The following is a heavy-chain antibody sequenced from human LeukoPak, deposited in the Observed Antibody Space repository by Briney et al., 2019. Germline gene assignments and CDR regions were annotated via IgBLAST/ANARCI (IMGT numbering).Heavy chain of an antibody. CDR3: SREGCGATGCYTNDY. D-gene: IGHD2-21*01. Sequence: GVSLRLSCAASGFTFSGSPMHWVRQASGKGLEWVGRIRTKATSYDAAYAASVKGRFTISRDDSKNTAYLQMNSLKTEDTAMYYCSREGCGATGCYTNDYWGQGTLVTVSS. CDR2: IRTKATSYDA. V-gene: IGHV3-73*01. CDR1: GFTFSGSP. J-gene: IGHJ4*02.